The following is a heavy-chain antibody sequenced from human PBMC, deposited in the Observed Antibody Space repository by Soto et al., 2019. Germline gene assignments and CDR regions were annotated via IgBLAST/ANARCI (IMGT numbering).Heavy chain of an antibody. D-gene: IGHD6-13*01. J-gene: IGHJ6*02. CDR3: ASFPLGIAAAGHYYYYGMDV. CDR2: IKQDGSET. V-gene: IGHV3-7*05. Sequence: GGSLRLSCAASGFTFSSYWMSWVRQAPGKGLEWVANIKQDGSETYCVDSLKGRFTISRDNAKNSLYLQMNSLRAEDTAVYYCASFPLGIAAAGHYYYYGMDVWGQGTTVTVSS. CDR1: GFTFSSYW.